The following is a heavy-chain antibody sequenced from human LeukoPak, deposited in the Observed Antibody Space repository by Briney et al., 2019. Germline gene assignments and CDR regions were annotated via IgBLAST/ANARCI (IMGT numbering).Heavy chain of an antibody. CDR2: ISGSGGST. Sequence: GGSLRLSCAASGFTYSSYAMSWVRQAAGKGLEWVSDISGSGGSTSYADSVKGRFTISRDNSKNTLYLQMNSLRADDTAVYYCAKTLKYSSDLLDYWGQGTLVTVSS. D-gene: IGHD5-18*01. V-gene: IGHV3-23*01. CDR3: AKTLKYSSDLLDY. J-gene: IGHJ4*02. CDR1: GFTYSSYA.